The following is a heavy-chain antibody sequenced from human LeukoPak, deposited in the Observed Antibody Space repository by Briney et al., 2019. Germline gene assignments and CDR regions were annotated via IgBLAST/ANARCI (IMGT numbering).Heavy chain of an antibody. D-gene: IGHD6-6*01. J-gene: IGHJ6*02. Sequence: GGSLRLSCAASGFAFSSYAMSWVRQAPGKGLEWVSSISNSGGSTFYADSVKGRFTISRDNSKNSLFLQMNSLKTEDTALYYCTKDAPASSSGFYYYYGMDVWDQGTTVTVSS. CDR2: ISNSGGST. CDR3: TKDAPASSSGFYYYYGMDV. CDR1: GFAFSSYA. V-gene: IGHV3-23*01.